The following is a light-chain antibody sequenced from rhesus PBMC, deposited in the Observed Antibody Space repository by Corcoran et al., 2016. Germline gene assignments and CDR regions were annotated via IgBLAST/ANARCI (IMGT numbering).Light chain of an antibody. CDR2: GAS. V-gene: IGKV3-42*01. J-gene: IGKJ4*01. CDR3: QQNSNWPLT. Sequence: EIVMTQSPATLSLSPGESATPSCRASQTASRPLAWYQQKRGQAPRLLIYGASGRATGIPDRVSGSGSGTEFTLSISSLEPEDFAVYYCQQNSNWPLTFGGGTKVEIK. CDR1: QTASRP.